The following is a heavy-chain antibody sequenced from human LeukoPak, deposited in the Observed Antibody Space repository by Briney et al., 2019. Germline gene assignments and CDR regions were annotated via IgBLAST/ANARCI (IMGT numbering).Heavy chain of an antibody. CDR1: AGSIISSY. V-gene: IGHV4-4*07. D-gene: IGHD6-13*01. CDR3: ARYDKYSSSWAFDY. J-gene: IGHJ4*02. Sequence: SETLSLTCTVSAGSIISSYWSWIRQPAGKGLEWIGRIYTSGSTTYNPSLKSRVTISVDTSKNQFSLKLSSVTAADTAVYYCARYDKYSSSWAFDYWGQGTLVTVSS. CDR2: IYTSGST.